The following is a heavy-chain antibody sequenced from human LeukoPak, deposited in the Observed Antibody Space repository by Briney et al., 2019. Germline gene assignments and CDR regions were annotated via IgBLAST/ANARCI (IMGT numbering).Heavy chain of an antibody. D-gene: IGHD3-10*01. V-gene: IGHV1-18*01. Sequence: ASVKVSCKASGSFTIYGITWVRQAPGPGLEWMGWINTDNGNADYAQKFQGRVTLTTDTSPRIGYMELRSLRYDDTAVYYCASVNNYYGSGNFYGWGQGTLVTVNS. J-gene: IGHJ4*02. CDR3: ASVNNYYGSGNFYG. CDR1: GSFTIYG. CDR2: INTDNGNA.